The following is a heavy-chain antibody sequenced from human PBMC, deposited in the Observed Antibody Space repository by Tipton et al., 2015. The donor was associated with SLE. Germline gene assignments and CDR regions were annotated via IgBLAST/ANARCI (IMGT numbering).Heavy chain of an antibody. V-gene: IGHV1-2*02. D-gene: IGHD2-2*01. CDR2: INANSGYT. Sequence: QVQLVQSGAEVKKPGASVKVSCKGSGYTFADYYIHWVRQAPGQGLEWMGWINANSGYTSYAQKFQGRVTMTRARSISTAYMELSRLTSDDTAVYYCANHCSNTSGYGLGYWFDPWGQGTPVTVSS. CDR1: GYTFADYY. J-gene: IGHJ5*02. CDR3: ANHCSNTSGYGLGYWFDP.